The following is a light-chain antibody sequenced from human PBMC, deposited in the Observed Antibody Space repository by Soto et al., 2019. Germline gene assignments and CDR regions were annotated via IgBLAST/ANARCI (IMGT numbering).Light chain of an antibody. Sequence: EIVLTQSPATLSLSPGEIATLSCRASQSVSNFLAWYQQIPGQAPSLLIYDASNMATGIPARFSGSGSGTDFTLTISSLEPEDFAIYYCQQRSSWPITFGSGTKVDIK. V-gene: IGKV3-11*01. J-gene: IGKJ3*01. CDR1: QSVSNF. CDR3: QQRSSWPIT. CDR2: DAS.